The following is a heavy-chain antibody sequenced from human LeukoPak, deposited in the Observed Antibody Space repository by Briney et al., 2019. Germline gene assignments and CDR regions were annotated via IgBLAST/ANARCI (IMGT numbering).Heavy chain of an antibody. Sequence: QTGGSLRLSCVASGFTFSNYAMSWVRQAPGKGLEWVSVISISGGSTYYADSVKGRFTISRDNSKNTLYLQMNSLRAEDTAVYYCAKHTNYYGSGAFDYGGQGTLVTVSS. CDR2: ISISGGST. V-gene: IGHV3-23*01. J-gene: IGHJ4*02. CDR3: AKHTNYYGSGAFDY. CDR1: GFTFSNYA. D-gene: IGHD3-10*01.